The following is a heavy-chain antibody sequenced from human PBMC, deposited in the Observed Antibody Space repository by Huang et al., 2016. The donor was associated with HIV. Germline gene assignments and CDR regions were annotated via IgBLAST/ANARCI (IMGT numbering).Heavy chain of an antibody. D-gene: IGHD3-22*01. CDR1: GFSISSYW. CDR3: ARDPRIQSWLNFFDY. V-gene: IGHV3-74*01. CDR2: INSDGSST. Sequence: EVQLVESGGGLVQPGGSLRLSCAASGFSISSYWMHWVRQVPGKGVVWVSRINSDGSSTSYADSVKGRFTISRDNAKNTLYLQMNSLRAEDTAVYYCARDPRIQSWLNFFDYWGQGTLVSVSS. J-gene: IGHJ4*02.